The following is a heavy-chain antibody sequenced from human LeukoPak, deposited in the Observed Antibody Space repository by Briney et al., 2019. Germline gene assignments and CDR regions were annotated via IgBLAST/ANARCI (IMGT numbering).Heavy chain of an antibody. CDR1: GGSISSGGYY. J-gene: IGHJ4*02. D-gene: IGHD4-23*01. CDR3: ARRAYGGDLFDY. V-gene: IGHV4-39*01. Sequence: SETLSLTCTVSGGSISSGGYYWAWIRQPPGKGLEWIGNIYYSGSTYYNPSLKSRVIIFVDTSKNQFSLKLRSVTAANTAVYYCARRAYGGDLFDYWGQGTLVTVSS. CDR2: IYYSGST.